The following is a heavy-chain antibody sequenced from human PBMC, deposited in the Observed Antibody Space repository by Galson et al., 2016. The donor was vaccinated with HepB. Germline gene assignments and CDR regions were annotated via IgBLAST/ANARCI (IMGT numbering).Heavy chain of an antibody. Sequence: SETLSLTCTVSGGSISNSHWSWIRQPPGKGLEWIGYVYNAGRTNYSPSLKTRVTISVDTSKNQFSLKLSSVTAPDTAVYFCVRHGLTYMDTTDYDYWGQGTLVTVSS. CDR1: GGSISNSH. CDR2: VYNAGRT. V-gene: IGHV4-59*08. D-gene: IGHD1-1*01. CDR3: VRHGLTYMDTTDYDY. J-gene: IGHJ4*02.